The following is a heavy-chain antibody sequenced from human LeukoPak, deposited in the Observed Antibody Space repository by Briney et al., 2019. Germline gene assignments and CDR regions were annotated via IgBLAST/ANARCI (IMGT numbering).Heavy chain of an antibody. Sequence: GGSLRLSCAASGFTFSSYAMSWVRQAPGKGLEWVSAISGSGGSTYYADSVKGRFTISRDNSKNTLYLQMNSLRAEDTAVYYCVSAFGGVLMTPFDIWGQGTLVTVSS. CDR1: GFTFSSYA. CDR3: VSAFGGVLMTPFDI. D-gene: IGHD3-16*01. CDR2: ISGSGGST. J-gene: IGHJ3*02. V-gene: IGHV3-23*01.